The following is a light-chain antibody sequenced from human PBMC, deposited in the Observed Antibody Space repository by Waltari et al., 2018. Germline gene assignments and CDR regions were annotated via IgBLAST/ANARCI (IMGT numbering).Light chain of an antibody. CDR1: QSLQHRSGYIF. V-gene: IGKV2-28*01. CDR2: LAS. CDR3: MGDVESPRMT. Sequence: IVLTQSPLSLPAPPGETASIPCRSSQSLQHRSGYIFLNWYVQKSGRLPQRLIYLASSRATGVPDRFSGTGSGTDFTLTINTVEAEDVGIYYCMGDVESPRMTFGPGTRVDLK. J-gene: IGKJ3*01.